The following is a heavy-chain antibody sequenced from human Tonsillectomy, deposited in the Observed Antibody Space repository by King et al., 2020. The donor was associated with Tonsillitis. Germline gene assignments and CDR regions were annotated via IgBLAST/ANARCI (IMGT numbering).Heavy chain of an antibody. CDR2: TSYDGSNK. CDR1: GFIFSTYG. V-gene: IGHV3-30*18. D-gene: IGHD3-10*01. CDR3: AKIGEEEDNTMDYNGEPY. J-gene: IGHJ4*02. Sequence: VQLVESGGGVVQPGRSLRLSCAASGFIFSTYGMHWVRQAPGKGLEWVAVTSYDGSNKYYADSVKGRFTISRDNSKNTLYLQMNSLRAEDTAVYYCAKIGEEEDNTMDYNGEPYWGQGTLVTVSS.